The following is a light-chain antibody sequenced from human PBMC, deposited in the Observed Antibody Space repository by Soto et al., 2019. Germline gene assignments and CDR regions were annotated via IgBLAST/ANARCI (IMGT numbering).Light chain of an antibody. V-gene: IGLV3-21*02. CDR2: DDN. Sequence: SYELTQPPSVSAAPGQTARIICGGNNIESKNVHWYQQRPGQAPVLVVYDDNARPSGIPERFSGSNSGNTATLTISRVEAGDEADYYCQVWNTGSDHFVFGNGTKVTVL. CDR3: QVWNTGSDHFV. J-gene: IGLJ1*01. CDR1: NIESKN.